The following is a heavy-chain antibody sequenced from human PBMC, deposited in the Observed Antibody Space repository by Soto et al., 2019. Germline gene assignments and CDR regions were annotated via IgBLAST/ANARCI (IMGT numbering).Heavy chain of an antibody. CDR3: VKQAHGLDGVAFDY. CDR1: GFIFSEST. CDR2: VSASGRST. V-gene: IGHV3-64D*06. D-gene: IGHD2-15*01. J-gene: IGHJ4*02. Sequence: GGSLRLSCSASGFIFSESTIYWVRQVPGKGLEAISAVSASGRSTYYADSVKDRFTISRDNSKNKLFLQIGSLRPEDTAIYYCVKQAHGLDGVAFDYWGQGTQVTVSS.